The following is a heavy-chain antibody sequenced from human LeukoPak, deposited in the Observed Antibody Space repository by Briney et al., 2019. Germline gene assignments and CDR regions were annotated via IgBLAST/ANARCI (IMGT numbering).Heavy chain of an antibody. Sequence: PGGPLRLSCAASGFTFSNAWMSWVRQAPGKGLEWVGRIKSKTDGGTPDYAAPVKGKFTISTDYSKNTLYLQMNSLKSEDTAVYYCTTIARRALYFQRWGQGTLVTVSS. V-gene: IGHV3-15*01. CDR3: TTIARRALYFQR. CDR1: GFTFSNAW. J-gene: IGHJ1*01. D-gene: IGHD1-14*01. CDR2: IKSKTDGGTP.